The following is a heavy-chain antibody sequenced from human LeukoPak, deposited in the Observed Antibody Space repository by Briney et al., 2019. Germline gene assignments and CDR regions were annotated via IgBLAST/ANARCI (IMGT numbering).Heavy chain of an antibody. CDR1: GYTFTSYD. J-gene: IGHJ4*02. Sequence: GASVKVSCKASGYTFTSYDINWVRQATGQGLEWMGWINPNSGGTNYAQKFQGRVTMTRDTSISTAYMELSRLRSDDTAVYYCARAPSSSWYSDYWGQGTLVTVSS. CDR3: ARAPSSSWYSDY. CDR2: INPNSGGT. D-gene: IGHD6-13*01. V-gene: IGHV1-2*02.